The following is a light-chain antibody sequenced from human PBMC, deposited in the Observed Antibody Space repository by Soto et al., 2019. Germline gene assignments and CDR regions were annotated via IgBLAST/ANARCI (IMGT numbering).Light chain of an antibody. V-gene: IGLV2-14*03. J-gene: IGLJ3*02. CDR1: SSDIGGYNY. CDR3: SSYRSSSTLGV. CDR2: EVT. Sequence: QAASVSASPGQSITISCTGTSSDIGGYNYVSWYQQHPGKAPKLIIYEVTNRPSGVSDRFSGSKSGNTASLTISGLQAEDEADYYCSSYRSSSTLGVFGGGTKLTVL.